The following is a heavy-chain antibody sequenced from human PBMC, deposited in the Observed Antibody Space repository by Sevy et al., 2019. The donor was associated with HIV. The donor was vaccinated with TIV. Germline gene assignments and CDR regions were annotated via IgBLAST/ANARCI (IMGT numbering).Heavy chain of an antibody. D-gene: IGHD6-19*01. Sequence: ASVKVSCKISGYKVDMYGIAWVRQAPGQGLEWMGWISTYNGNTNYAQNFQGRVTMTTDTSTSVVYMELGGLRPDDTAVYYCARATGMAVAGTGSYFDFWGQGTLVTVSS. CDR2: ISTYNGNT. J-gene: IGHJ4*01. V-gene: IGHV1-18*04. CDR3: ARATGMAVAGTGSYFDF. CDR1: GYKVDMYG.